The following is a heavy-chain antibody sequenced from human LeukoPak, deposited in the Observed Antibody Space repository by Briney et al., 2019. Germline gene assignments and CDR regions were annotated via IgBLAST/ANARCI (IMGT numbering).Heavy chain of an antibody. D-gene: IGHD6-19*01. Sequence: ASVKVSCKASGYTFTNNDINWVRQAPGQGIEWMGWVSPDSGDTGYAPNFRGRVTMTTDTSTNTAYMELTSLTSEDTAIYYCTRGRAAGDWGQGTLVTVSS. J-gene: IGHJ4*02. CDR3: TRGRAAGD. V-gene: IGHV1-8*01. CDR1: GYTFTNND. CDR2: VSPDSGDT.